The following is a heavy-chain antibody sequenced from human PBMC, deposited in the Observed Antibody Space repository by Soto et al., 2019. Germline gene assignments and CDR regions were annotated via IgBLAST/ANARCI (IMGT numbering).Heavy chain of an antibody. CDR2: ISGDSNYI. CDR1: GFTFSSYN. D-gene: IGHD3-22*01. J-gene: IGHJ3*01. Sequence: PGGSLRLSCAASGFTFSSYNMNWVRQAPGKGLEWVSSISGDSNYIYYADSVQGRFTISRDNAKNSVYLQMNSLRAEDTAVYYCARVVYFDRSAYGLWGQGTMVTVSS. V-gene: IGHV3-21*01. CDR3: ARVVYFDRSAYGL.